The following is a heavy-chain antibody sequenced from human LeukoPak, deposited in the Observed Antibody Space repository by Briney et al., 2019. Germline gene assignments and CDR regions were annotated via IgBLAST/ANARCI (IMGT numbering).Heavy chain of an antibody. J-gene: IGHJ4*02. D-gene: IGHD3-10*01. CDR3: AKVAASSGELLWDLDY. CDR2: INPSGGST. V-gene: IGHV1-46*03. Sequence: ASVKVSCKASGYTFTSYYMHWVRQAPGQGLEWMGIINPSGGSTSYAQKFQGRVTMTRDTSTGTVYMELSSLRSEDTAVYYCAKVAASSGELLWDLDYWGQGTLVTVSS. CDR1: GYTFTSYY.